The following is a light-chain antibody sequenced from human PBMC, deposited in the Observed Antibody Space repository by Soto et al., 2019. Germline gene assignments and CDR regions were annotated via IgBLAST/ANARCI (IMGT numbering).Light chain of an antibody. V-gene: IGKV1-39*01. CDR2: AAS. Sequence: DIQMTQSPSSLSASVGDRVSVTCRASQSISTFLTWYQQRPGEDPKLLIYAASCLQSRVPSRFSGSGSGADFTLTIGSLQPEDFATYYCQQSYTTPRTFGQGTKVEVK. CDR3: QQSYTTPRT. CDR1: QSISTF. J-gene: IGKJ1*01.